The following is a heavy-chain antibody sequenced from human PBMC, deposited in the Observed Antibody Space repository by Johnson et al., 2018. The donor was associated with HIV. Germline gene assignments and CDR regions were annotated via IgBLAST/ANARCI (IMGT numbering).Heavy chain of an antibody. CDR3: AKDQTYNFWSGYYGGDAFDI. J-gene: IGHJ3*02. Sequence: VQLVESGGGLVQPGGSLRLSCAASGFTFSSYDMHWVRQATGKGLEWVSAISGSGGSTYYADSVKGRFTISRDNSKNTLYLQMNSLRAEDTAVYYCAKDQTYNFWSGYYGGDAFDIWGQGTMVTVSS. V-gene: IGHV3-23*04. CDR1: GFTFSSYD. CDR2: ISGSGGST. D-gene: IGHD3-3*01.